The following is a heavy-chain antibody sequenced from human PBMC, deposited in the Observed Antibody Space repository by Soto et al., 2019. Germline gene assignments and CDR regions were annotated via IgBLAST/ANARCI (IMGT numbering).Heavy chain of an antibody. CDR3: ASDNWNSY. CDR2: INSDGSST. Sequence: PGGSLRLSCAASGFTFSTYWMHWVRQAPGKGLVWVSRINSDGSSTNYADSVKGRFAILRDNAKNTLYLQMNTLRVDDTAVYYCASDNWNSYWGQGTLVTVSS. J-gene: IGHJ4*02. D-gene: IGHD1-1*01. CDR1: GFTFSTYW. V-gene: IGHV3-74*01.